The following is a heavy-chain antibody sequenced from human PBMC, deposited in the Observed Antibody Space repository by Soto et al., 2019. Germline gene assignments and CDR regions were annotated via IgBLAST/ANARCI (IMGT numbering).Heavy chain of an antibody. CDR2: ISAYNGNT. CDR1: GYTFTRYC. D-gene: IGHD2-2*01. Sequence: ASVKVSCKASGYTFTRYCISWVRQAPGQGLEWMGWISAYNGNTNYAQKLQGRVTMTTDTSTSTAYMELRSLRSDDTAVYYCARTYCSSTSCYFVHGMDVWGQGTTVTVSS. V-gene: IGHV1-18*01. J-gene: IGHJ6*02. CDR3: ARTYCSSTSCYFVHGMDV.